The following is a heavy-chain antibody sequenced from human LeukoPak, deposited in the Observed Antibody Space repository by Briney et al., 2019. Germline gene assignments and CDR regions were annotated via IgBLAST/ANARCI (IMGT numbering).Heavy chain of an antibody. CDR2: IYPNSGGT. D-gene: IGHD1-14*01. Sequence: GAAVKVSCMASGYTFTGYYMHWVRQAPGQGVEWVGLIYPNSGGTNYAQKFQGRVTMTRNTSISTAYMELSRLRSDDTAVYYGARQPDYYYYCMDVWGKGTTVTVSS. J-gene: IGHJ6*03. V-gene: IGHV1-2*02. CDR1: GYTFTGYY. CDR3: ARQPDYYYYCMDV.